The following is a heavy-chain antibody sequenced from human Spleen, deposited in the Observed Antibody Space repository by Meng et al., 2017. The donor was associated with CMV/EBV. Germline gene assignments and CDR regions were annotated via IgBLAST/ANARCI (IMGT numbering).Heavy chain of an antibody. Sequence: SETLSLTCAMYGGSFSGYYWSWIRQPPGKGLEWIGEINHSGNTKFNPSLKSRLTMSLDTSKSHLSLNLTSVTAADTAVYYCARDYGNPRWNYYYGMDVWGQGTTVTVSS. J-gene: IGHJ6*02. CDR3: ARDYGNPRWNYYYGMDV. D-gene: IGHD4-11*01. V-gene: IGHV4-34*01. CDR2: INHSGNT. CDR1: GGSFSGYY.